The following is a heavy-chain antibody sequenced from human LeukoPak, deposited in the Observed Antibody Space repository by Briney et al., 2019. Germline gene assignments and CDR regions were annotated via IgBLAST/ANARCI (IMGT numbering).Heavy chain of an antibody. CDR1: GGTFSSYA. CDR3: ARNTYYYDSSGYYSGY. V-gene: IGHV1-69*13. D-gene: IGHD3-22*01. CDR2: IIPIFGTA. Sequence: SVKVSCKASGGTFSSYAISWVRQAPGQGLEWMGGIIPIFGTANYAQKFQGRVAITADESTSTAYMELSSLRSEDTAVYYCARNTYYYDSSGYYSGYWGQGTPVTVSS. J-gene: IGHJ4*02.